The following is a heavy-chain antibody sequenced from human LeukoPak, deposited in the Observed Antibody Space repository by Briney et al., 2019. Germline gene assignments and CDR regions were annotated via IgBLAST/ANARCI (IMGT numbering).Heavy chain of an antibody. CDR1: GFTVSSNY. Sequence: GGSLRLSCAASGFTVSSNYMSWVRQAPGKGLEWASVIYSGGSTYYADSVKGRFTISRDNSKNTLYLQMNSLRAEDTAVYYCARQVPGGAFDIWGQGTMVTVSS. CDR2: IYSGGST. J-gene: IGHJ3*02. V-gene: IGHV3-53*01. CDR3: ARQVPGGAFDI. D-gene: IGHD1-14*01.